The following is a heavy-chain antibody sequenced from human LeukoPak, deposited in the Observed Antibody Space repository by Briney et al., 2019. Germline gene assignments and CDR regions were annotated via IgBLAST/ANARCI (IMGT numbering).Heavy chain of an antibody. CDR3: ARGLGIAAAGQLDY. J-gene: IGHJ4*02. V-gene: IGHV1-8*02. Sequence: GASVKVSCKASGYTFTSYYMHWVRQAPGQGLEWMGWMNPNSGNTGYAQKFQGRVTMTRNTSISTAYMELSSLRSEDTAVYYCARGLGIAAAGQLDYWGQGTLVTVSS. CDR1: GYTFTSYY. CDR2: MNPNSGNT. D-gene: IGHD6-13*01.